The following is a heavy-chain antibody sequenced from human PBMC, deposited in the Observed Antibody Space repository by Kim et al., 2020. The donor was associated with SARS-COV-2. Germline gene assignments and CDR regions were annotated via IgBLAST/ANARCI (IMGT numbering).Heavy chain of an antibody. CDR2: IGSTSENL. V-gene: IGHV3-23*01. J-gene: IGHJ4*02. CDR1: GFNFGTYA. Sequence: GGSLRLSCVASGFNFGTYAMLWVRQAPGKGLEWVSRIGSTSENLFYADSVKGRFTTSRDNSKNTVFLHLNSLRDEDKAIFYCVKGRSTVPGSKDLDYWGQGTLVTVSS. CDR3: VKGRSTVPGSKDLDY. D-gene: IGHD6-19*01.